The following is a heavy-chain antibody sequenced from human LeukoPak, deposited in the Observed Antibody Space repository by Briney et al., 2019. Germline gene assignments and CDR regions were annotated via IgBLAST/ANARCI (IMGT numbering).Heavy chain of an antibody. Sequence: PSETLFLTCAVSGGSISSGGYSWSWIRQPPGKGLEWIGYIYHSGSTYYNPSLKSRVTISVDRSKNQFSLKLSSVTAADTAVYYCARVSPYSTFDYWGQGTLVTVSS. J-gene: IGHJ4*02. V-gene: IGHV4-30-2*01. D-gene: IGHD2-21*01. CDR3: ARVSPYSTFDY. CDR2: IYHSGST. CDR1: GGSISSGGYS.